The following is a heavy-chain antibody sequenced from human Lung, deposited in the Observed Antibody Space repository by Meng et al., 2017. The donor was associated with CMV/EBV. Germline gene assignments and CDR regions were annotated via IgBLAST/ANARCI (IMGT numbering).Heavy chain of an antibody. D-gene: IGHD2-15*01. Sequence: GGSLRPXCEVSGFTFSDYYRSWIRQAPGKGLEGISSISRHGSATYYADSVKGGFTVSRDNAKNSLYLQRNSLRAEDTAVYYWAREGKVVFDLFEHWGQGPLVTVSS. CDR2: ISRHGSAT. CDR3: AREGKVVFDLFEH. J-gene: IGHJ5*02. CDR1: GFTFSDYY. V-gene: IGHV3-11*01.